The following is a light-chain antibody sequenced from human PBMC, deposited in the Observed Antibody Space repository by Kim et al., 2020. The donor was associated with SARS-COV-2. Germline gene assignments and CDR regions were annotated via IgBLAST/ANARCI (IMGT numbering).Light chain of an antibody. Sequence: SPGERITISCKASQSISDKLAWYQQKPGQAPRLVIYGASTSATGIPARFSGSGSGTEFTLDISGLQSEDFAFYYCQQYYNWPPVTFGGGTKVDIK. V-gene: IGKV3-15*01. CDR2: GAS. J-gene: IGKJ4*01. CDR1: QSISDK. CDR3: QQYYNWPPVT.